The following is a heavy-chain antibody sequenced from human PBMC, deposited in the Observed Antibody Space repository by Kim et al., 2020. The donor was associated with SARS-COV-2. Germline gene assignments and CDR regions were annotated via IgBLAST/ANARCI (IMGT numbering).Heavy chain of an antibody. CDR3: ARAGWLRGAFNI. D-gene: IGHD5-12*01. J-gene: IGHJ3*02. CDR2: K. Sequence: KAYAASRKRRFTISKHNSKNTLYLQMSSLRAEGTAVYYCARAGWLRGAFNIWGQGTMVTVSS. V-gene: IGHV3-53*04.